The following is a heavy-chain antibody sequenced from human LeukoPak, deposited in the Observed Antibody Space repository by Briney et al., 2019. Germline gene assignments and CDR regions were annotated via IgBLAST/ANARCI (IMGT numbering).Heavy chain of an antibody. CDR3: ARDRPHNCFDH. CDR2: TDLSTGGA. V-gene: IGHV1-2*02. D-gene: IGHD6-6*01. J-gene: IGHJ5*02. Sequence: ASVSVSCKASGYSFTAYWLHWVRQAPGQGLEWMGFTDLSTGGAKLALKFQDRVTLTRDTSTSTAYMDLSGLTSGDTAVYYCARDRPHNCFDHWGQGTLVTVSS. CDR1: GYSFTAYW.